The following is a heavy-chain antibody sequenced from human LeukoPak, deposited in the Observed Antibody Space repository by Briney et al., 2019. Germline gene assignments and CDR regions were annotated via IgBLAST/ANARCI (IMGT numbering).Heavy chain of an antibody. CDR2: INSDGSST. D-gene: IGHD4-17*01. Sequence: GGSLRLSCAASGFTFSSYWMHWVRQAPGKGLVWVSRINSDGSSTSYADSAKGRFTISRDNAKNTLYLQMNSLRAEDTAVYYCARDRVYGDLLDYWGQGTLVTVSS. CDR1: GFTFSSYW. V-gene: IGHV3-74*01. J-gene: IGHJ4*02. CDR3: ARDRVYGDLLDY.